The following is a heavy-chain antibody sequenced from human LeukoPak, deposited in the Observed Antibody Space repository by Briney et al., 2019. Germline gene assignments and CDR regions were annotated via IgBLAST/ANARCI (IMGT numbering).Heavy chain of an antibody. CDR3: AREVKQVVVHFDA. Sequence: GRSLRLSCAASGFTFGSYAMHWVRQAPGKGLEWVAGISYHGNNKYYADSVKGRFTISRDNSKTTLYLQMNSLRAEDTAVYYCAREVKQVVVHFDAWGEGTLVTVSS. CDR1: GFTFGSYA. V-gene: IGHV3-30-3*01. J-gene: IGHJ4*02. CDR2: ISYHGNNK. D-gene: IGHD2-15*01.